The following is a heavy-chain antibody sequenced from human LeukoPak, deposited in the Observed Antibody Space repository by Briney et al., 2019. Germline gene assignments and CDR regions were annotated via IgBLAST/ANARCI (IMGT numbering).Heavy chain of an antibody. V-gene: IGHV3-48*03. CDR3: ARATSVVVVVAATPYYYYYVDV. D-gene: IGHD2-15*01. Sequence: GGSLRLSCAASGFNFSSYEMNWVRQAPGKGPEWVSYISSSGSTIYYADSVKGRFTISRDNAKNSLYLQMNSLRAEDTAVYYCARATSVVVVVAATPYYYYYVDVWGKGTTVTISS. CDR1: GFNFSSYE. CDR2: ISSSGSTI. J-gene: IGHJ6*03.